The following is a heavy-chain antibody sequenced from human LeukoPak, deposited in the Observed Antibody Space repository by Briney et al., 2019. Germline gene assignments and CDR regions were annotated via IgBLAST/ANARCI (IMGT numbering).Heavy chain of an antibody. J-gene: IGHJ4*02. CDR1: GFTFDHYP. CDR2: ISWDGVST. D-gene: IGHD6-6*01. CDR3: AKGRVIYSTSSATDY. Sequence: GGSLRPSCAASGFTFDHYPMHWVRQTPGKGLQWVSVISWDGVSTYYTHSVKGRFTISRDNSKNSLYLQMNSLRTEDTALYYCAKGRVIYSTSSATDYWGQGTLVTVSS. V-gene: IGHV3-43*01.